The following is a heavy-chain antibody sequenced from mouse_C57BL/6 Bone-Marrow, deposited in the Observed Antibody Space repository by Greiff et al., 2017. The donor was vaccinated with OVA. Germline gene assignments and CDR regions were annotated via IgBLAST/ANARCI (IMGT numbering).Heavy chain of an antibody. CDR2: IYPGDGDT. CDR1: GYAFSSSW. Sequence: QVQQQQPGPELVKPGASVKISCKASGYAFSSSWMNWVKQRPGKGLEWIGRIYPGDGDTNYNGKFKGKATLTADKSSSTAYMQLSSLTSEDSAVYFCARWASGSSLYYAMDYWGQGTSVTVSS. CDR3: ARWASGSSLYYAMDY. D-gene: IGHD1-1*01. V-gene: IGHV1-82*01. J-gene: IGHJ4*01.